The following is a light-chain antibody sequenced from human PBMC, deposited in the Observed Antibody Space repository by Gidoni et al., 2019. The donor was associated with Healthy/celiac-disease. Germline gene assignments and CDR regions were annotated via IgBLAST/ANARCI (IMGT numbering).Light chain of an antibody. V-gene: IGKV1-39*01. CDR1: QSISSY. J-gene: IGKJ1*01. CDR3: QQRYSTPPCT. CDR2: AAS. Sequence: IQMTQPPPPLSASVGDRDTITCRASQSISSYLNWYQQKPGKAPKLLIYAASSLQSGGPSMFSSSGSATDFSITISSLQPAEYAADYCQQRYSTPPCTFGQGTKVEIK.